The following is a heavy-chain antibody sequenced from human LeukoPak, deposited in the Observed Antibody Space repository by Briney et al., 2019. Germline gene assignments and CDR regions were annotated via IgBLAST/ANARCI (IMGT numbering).Heavy chain of an antibody. CDR3: ARTSIAAAVHFDY. J-gene: IGHJ4*02. CDR2: INHSGST. V-gene: IGHV4-34*01. D-gene: IGHD6-13*01. CDR1: GGSFSGYY. Sequence: ASETLSLTCAVYGGSFSGYYWSWIRQPPGKGLEWIGEINHSGSTNYNPSLKSRVTISVDTCKNQFSLKLSSVTAADTAVYYCARTSIAAAVHFDYWGQGTLVTVSS.